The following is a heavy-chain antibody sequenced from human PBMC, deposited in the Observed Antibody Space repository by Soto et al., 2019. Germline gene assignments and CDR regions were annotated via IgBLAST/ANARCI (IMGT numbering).Heavy chain of an antibody. CDR2: ISSSSSYI. CDR1: GFTFSSYS. V-gene: IGHV3-21*01. D-gene: IGHD1-20*01. Sequence: EVQLVESGGGLVKPGGSPRLSCAASGFTFSSYSMNWVRQAPGKGLERVSSISSSSSYIYYADTVKGRFTISRDNAKNSLYLQMNTLRAEDTAVYYCARGGGITGTTGWFDPWGQGTLVTVS. CDR3: ARGGGITGTTGWFDP. J-gene: IGHJ5*02.